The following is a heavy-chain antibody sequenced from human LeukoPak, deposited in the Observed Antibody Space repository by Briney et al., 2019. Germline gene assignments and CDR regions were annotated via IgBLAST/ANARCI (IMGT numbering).Heavy chain of an antibody. D-gene: IGHD3-3*01. J-gene: IGHJ4*02. CDR1: GFTFSSYA. CDR2: ISYDGSNK. V-gene: IGHV3-30-3*01. CDR3: ARDVKKLRFLEWLFSY. Sequence: PGGSLRLSCAASGFTFSSYAMHWVRQAPGKGLEWVAVISYDGSNKYYADSVKGRFTISRDNSKNTLCLQMNSLRAEDTAVYYCARDVKKLRFLEWLFSYWGQGTLVTVSS.